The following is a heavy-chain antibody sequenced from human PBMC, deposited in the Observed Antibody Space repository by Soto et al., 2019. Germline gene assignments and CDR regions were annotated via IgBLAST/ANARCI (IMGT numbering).Heavy chain of an antibody. D-gene: IGHD5-18*01. CDR2: IWYDGSNK. CDR1: GFTFSSYG. J-gene: IGHJ6*02. CDR3: ARSGYSYGYLSTYGMDV. V-gene: IGHV3-33*01. Sequence: GGSLRLSCAASGFTFSSYGMHWVRQAPGKGLEWVAVIWYDGSNKYYADSVKGRFTISRDNSKNTLYLQMNSLRAEDTAVYYCARSGYSYGYLSTYGMDVWGQGTTVTVSS.